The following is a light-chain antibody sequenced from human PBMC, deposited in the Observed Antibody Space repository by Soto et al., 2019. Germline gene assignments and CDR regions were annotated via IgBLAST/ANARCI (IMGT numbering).Light chain of an antibody. CDR2: AAS. J-gene: IGKJ3*01. V-gene: IGKV1-39*01. Sequence: DIQMTQSPSSLSASVGDRVTITCRASQSIANHLNWYQQRPGKAPKLLIYAASQLLSGLPSRFSGSGSGTDFTLTISSLQPEDFAPYFCQECHTTLFTFGPGTKVDIK. CDR1: QSIANH. CDR3: QECHTTLFT.